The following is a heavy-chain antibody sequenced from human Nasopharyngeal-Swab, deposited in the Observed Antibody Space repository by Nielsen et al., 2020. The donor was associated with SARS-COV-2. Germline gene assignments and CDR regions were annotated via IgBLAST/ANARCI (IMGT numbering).Heavy chain of an antibody. V-gene: IGHV3-64*02. D-gene: IGHD6-19*01. CDR2: INTNGGTT. CDR1: GFTFRTYA. J-gene: IGHJ4*02. Sequence: GESLKISCAASGFTFRTYAMHWVRQAPGKGLEYVSAINTNGGTTYYADSVKGRFTISRDNSKNTLYLQMGSLRAADMAVYYCVREGGVAVAGSYDYWGQGTLVTVSS. CDR3: VREGGVAVAGSYDY.